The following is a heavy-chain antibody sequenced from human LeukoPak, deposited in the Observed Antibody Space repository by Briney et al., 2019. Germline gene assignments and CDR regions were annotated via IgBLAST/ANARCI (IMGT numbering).Heavy chain of an antibody. D-gene: IGHD3-10*01. J-gene: IGHJ4*02. CDR2: ISNSGSA. V-gene: IGHV4-31*03. CDR1: GGSISSGAYY. Sequence: TLSLTCTVSGGSISSGAYYWSWIRQHPGKGLGWIGYISNSGSAYYNASLKSRVTISMDTAKNQFSLKLNSVTAADTAVYYCARDYKGVRGVDYWGQGTLVTVSS. CDR3: ARDYKGVRGVDY.